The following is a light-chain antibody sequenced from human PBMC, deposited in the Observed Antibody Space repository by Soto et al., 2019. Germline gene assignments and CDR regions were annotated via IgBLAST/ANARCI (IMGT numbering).Light chain of an antibody. CDR2: DNN. Sequence: QSVLTQPPSVSAAPGQKVTISCSGSSSNIGNNYVSWYQQLPGTAPKLLIYDNNKRPSGTPDRFSGSKSGTSATLGITGLRTGDEADYYCGTWDSGLSVVFGGGTKLTVL. J-gene: IGLJ3*02. CDR3: GTWDSGLSVV. CDR1: SSNIGNNY. V-gene: IGLV1-51*01.